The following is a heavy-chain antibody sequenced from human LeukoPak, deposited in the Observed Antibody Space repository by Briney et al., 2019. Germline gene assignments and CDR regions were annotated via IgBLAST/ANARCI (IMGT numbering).Heavy chain of an antibody. CDR1: RGFFSGYY. CDR3: ARLPLGAFGEVLNFDS. V-gene: IGHV4-34*01. J-gene: IGHJ4*02. D-gene: IGHD3-10*01. CDR2: INDSGTT. Sequence: SETLSLTCDISRGFFSGYYWGWIRQPPGKGLEWIGDINDSGTTKYNPTLKSRVTISVDTSKNQFSLKVKPVTAADTAVYYCARLPLGAFGEVLNFDSWGQGILVTVPS.